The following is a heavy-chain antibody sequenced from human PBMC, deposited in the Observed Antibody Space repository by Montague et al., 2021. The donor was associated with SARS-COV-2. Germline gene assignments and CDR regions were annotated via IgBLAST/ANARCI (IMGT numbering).Heavy chain of an antibody. CDR1: GDSVSSNMAA. V-gene: IGHV6-1*01. J-gene: IGHJ4*02. Sequence: CAISGDSVSSNMAAWNWNRQYPSRGLEWLGRTYYRSKWYNDYAVSVRSRITISPDTSKNQFSLQLDSVTPEDTAVYYCTQERGPGRTTWHYFDYWGQGTLVTVSS. CDR3: TQERGPGRTTWHYFDY. D-gene: IGHD1-14*01. CDR2: TYYRSKWYN.